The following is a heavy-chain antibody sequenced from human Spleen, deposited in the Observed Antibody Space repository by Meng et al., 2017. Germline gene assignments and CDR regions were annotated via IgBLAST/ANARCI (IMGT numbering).Heavy chain of an antibody. CDR3: ARGGNGALSIVGVTTSFAY. J-gene: IGHJ4*02. CDR2: INGVFGTT. Sequence: SVKVSCKAPGGIFSNSVVGWVRQAPGQGLEWMGGINGVFGTTNYAQKFQGRVTLTADESTSTAYMELSSLRSEDTAVYYCARGGNGALSIVGVTTSFAYWGQGTLVTVSS. CDR1: GGIFSNSV. V-gene: IGHV1-69*13. D-gene: IGHD1-26*01.